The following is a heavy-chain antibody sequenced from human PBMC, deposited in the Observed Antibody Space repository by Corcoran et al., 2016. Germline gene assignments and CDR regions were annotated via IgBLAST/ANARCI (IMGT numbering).Heavy chain of an antibody. V-gene: IGHV3-30*18. CDR3: AKDVGYYYDSSGGPNYYCGMDV. D-gene: IGHD3-22*01. CDR2: ISYDGSNK. Sequence: QVQLVESGGGVVQPGRSLRLSCAASGFTFSSYGMHWVRQAPGQGLEWVAVISYDGSNKYYADSVKGRFTISRDNPKNTLYLQMNSLRADDRAVYYCAKDVGYYYDSSGGPNYYCGMDVWGQGTTVTVSS. J-gene: IGHJ6*02. CDR1: GFTFSSYG.